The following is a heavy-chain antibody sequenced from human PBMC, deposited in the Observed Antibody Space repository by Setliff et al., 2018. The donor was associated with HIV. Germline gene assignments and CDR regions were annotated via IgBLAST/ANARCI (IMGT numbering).Heavy chain of an antibody. CDR2: INPSSGGT. J-gene: IGHJ5*02. CDR1: GYSFNRYF. Sequence: ASVKVSCKASGYSFNRYFMHWVRQAPGQGLEWMGWINPSSGGTKSAQKFQCRVTMTRDTSINTAYMELSRLKSDDTAVYYCARDLGSSSSMYPWGQGTLVTVSS. CDR3: ARDLGSSSSMYP. D-gene: IGHD6-6*01. V-gene: IGHV1-2*02.